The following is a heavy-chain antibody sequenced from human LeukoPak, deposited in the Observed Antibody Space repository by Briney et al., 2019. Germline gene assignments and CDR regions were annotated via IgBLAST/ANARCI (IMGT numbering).Heavy chain of an antibody. J-gene: IGHJ4*02. CDR1: GFTFSSSP. V-gene: IGHV3-23*01. Sequence: GGSVRLSCAASGFTFSSSPMSWVRQAPEKGLEWVSTIDTSTGRTYYADSVKGRFTISRDNSKNTLYLQMNNLRAEDTAIYYCAKDPTAWVGAFDYWGQGAPFTVSS. D-gene: IGHD1-26*01. CDR2: IDTSTGRT. CDR3: AKDPTAWVGAFDY.